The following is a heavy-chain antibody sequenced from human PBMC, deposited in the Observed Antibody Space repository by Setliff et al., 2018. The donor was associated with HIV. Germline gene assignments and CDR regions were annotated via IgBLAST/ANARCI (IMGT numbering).Heavy chain of an antibody. J-gene: IGHJ3*02. CDR1: GYTFTSYY. V-gene: IGHV1-46*01. Sequence: ASVKVSCKASGYTFTSYYMHWVRQAPGQGLEWMGIINPSSGSTTYAQKFQGRVTMTRDTSTSTVYLELRNLRSDDTAVYYCARAPKRVYYYGSGTYLHDAFDIWGQGTMVTVSS. CDR3: ARAPKRVYYYGSGTYLHDAFDI. CDR2: INPSSGST. D-gene: IGHD3-10*01.